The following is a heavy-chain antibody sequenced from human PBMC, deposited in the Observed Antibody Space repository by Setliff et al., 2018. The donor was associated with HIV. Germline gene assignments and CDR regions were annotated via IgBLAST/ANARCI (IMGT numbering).Heavy chain of an antibody. Sequence: SLRLSCAASGFTFSNAWMSWVRQAPGKGLEWVGRIKSKTDGGTTDYAAPVKGRFTISRDDSKNTLYLQMNSLKTEDTAVYYCTTDPYYDSSGHGGDWYFDLWGRGTLVTVSS. CDR3: TTDPYYDSSGHGGDWYFDL. V-gene: IGHV3-15*01. J-gene: IGHJ2*01. CDR2: IKSKTDGGTT. CDR1: GFTFSNAW. D-gene: IGHD3-22*01.